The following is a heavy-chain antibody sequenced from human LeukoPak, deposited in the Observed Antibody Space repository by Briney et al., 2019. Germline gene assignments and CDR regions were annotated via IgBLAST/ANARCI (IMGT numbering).Heavy chain of an antibody. CDR1: GYTLTELS. Sequence: ASVKVSCKVSGYTLTELSMHWVRQAPGKGLEWMGGLDPEDGETIYAQKFQGRVTMTEDTSTDTAYMELSSLRSEDTAVYYCATVSLGHCSGGSCYAWFDPWGQGTLVAVSS. CDR2: LDPEDGET. CDR3: ATVSLGHCSGGSCYAWFDP. J-gene: IGHJ5*02. D-gene: IGHD2-15*01. V-gene: IGHV1-24*01.